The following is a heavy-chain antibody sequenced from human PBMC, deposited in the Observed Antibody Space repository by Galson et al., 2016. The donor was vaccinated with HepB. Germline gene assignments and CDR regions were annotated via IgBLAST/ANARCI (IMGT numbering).Heavy chain of an antibody. Sequence: SLRLSCAASGFTFDDYAMHWVRQAPGKGLEWISGTSWNSGTIIYADSVKGRFTISRDNAKNSLYLQMNSLRAEDTALYYCAKDMSIFGVVITHFGGGLDVWGQGTTVTVSS. J-gene: IGHJ6*02. CDR3: AKDMSIFGVVITHFGGGLDV. CDR2: TSWNSGTI. CDR1: GFTFDDYA. D-gene: IGHD3-3*01. V-gene: IGHV3-9*01.